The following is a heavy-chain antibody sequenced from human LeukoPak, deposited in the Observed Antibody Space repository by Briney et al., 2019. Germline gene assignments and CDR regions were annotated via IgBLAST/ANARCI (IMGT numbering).Heavy chain of an antibody. CDR3: AKSNGGMVRFHYMDV. V-gene: IGHV3-23*01. J-gene: IGHJ6*03. CDR1: GFTFSTNA. CDR2: ISGGGGST. D-gene: IGHD3-10*01. Sequence: GGSLRLSCAASGFTFSTNAMSWVRQAPGKGLEWVSGISGGGGSTSYADSVKGRCTISRDNSKNTLYLQMNSPRAEDTAVYYCAKSNGGMVRFHYMDVWGKGTTVTVSS.